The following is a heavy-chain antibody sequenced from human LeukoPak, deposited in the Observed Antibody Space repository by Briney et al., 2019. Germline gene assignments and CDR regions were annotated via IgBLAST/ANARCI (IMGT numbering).Heavy chain of an antibody. CDR1: GFTVSSNY. D-gene: IGHD6-13*01. V-gene: IGHV3-66*01. CDR3: VGIAAAGTDRLSKYFQH. CDR2: IYSGGST. J-gene: IGHJ1*01. Sequence: GGSLRLSCAASGFTVSSNYMSWVRQAPGKGLEWVSVIYSGGSTYYADSVKGRFTISRDNSKNTLYLQMNSLRAEDTAVYYCVGIAAAGTDRLSKYFQHWGQGTLVTVSS.